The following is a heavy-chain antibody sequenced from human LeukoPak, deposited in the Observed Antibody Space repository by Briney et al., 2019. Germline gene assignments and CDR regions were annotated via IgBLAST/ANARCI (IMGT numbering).Heavy chain of an antibody. CDR2: IYYSGST. CDR1: GGSISSYY. CDR3: ARLYSSGWSKKLDY. D-gene: IGHD6-19*01. Sequence: SETLSLTCTVSGGSISSYYWSWIRQPPGKGLEWIGYIYYSGSTNYNPSLKSRVTISVDTSKNQFSLKLSSVTAADTAVYYRARLYSSGWSKKLDYWGQGTLVTVSS. J-gene: IGHJ4*02. V-gene: IGHV4-59*08.